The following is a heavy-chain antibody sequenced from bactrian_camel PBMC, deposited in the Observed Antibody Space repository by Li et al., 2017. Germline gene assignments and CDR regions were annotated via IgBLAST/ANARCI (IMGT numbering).Heavy chain of an antibody. V-gene: IGHV3S61*01. CDR2: IRPGATTT. D-gene: IGHD5*01. CDR3: VKDGNSWNYGF. Sequence: HVQLVESGGGSVQAGGSLRLSCAGTGTHLSSAFCVGWFRQVPGKEREGVASIRPGATTTAYASSVRGRFSISLDTAKNTVYLQMNSLKLEDTAEYFCVKDGNSWNYGFWGQGTQVTVS. J-gene: IGHJ4*01. CDR1: GTHLSSAFC.